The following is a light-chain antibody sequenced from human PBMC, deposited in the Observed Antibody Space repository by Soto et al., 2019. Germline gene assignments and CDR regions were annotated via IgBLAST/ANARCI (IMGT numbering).Light chain of an antibody. V-gene: IGKV1-5*03. CDR1: QTITGS. CDR2: AAS. J-gene: IGKJ2*01. CDR3: QQYESYSYT. Sequence: DIQMTQSPSTLSASLGDRVTNTCRTSQTITGSLAWYQQKPGKAPKLLVFAASALESEVPSRFSGGGSGTEFTLTISSLQPHDFATYYCQQYESYSYTFGQGTKLEIK.